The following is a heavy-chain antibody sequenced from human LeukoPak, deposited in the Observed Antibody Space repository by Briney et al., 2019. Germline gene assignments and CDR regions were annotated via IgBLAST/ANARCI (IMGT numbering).Heavy chain of an antibody. CDR2: ISYDGSNK. CDR1: GFTFSSYG. V-gene: IGHV3-30*03. D-gene: IGHD1-26*01. J-gene: IGHJ5*02. Sequence: GGSLRLSCAASGFTFSSYGMHWVRQAPGKGLEWVAVISYDGSNKYYADSVKGRFTISRDNSKNTLYLQMNSLRAEDTAAYYCARGASGSYRSWFDPWGQGTLVTVSS. CDR3: ARGASGSYRSWFDP.